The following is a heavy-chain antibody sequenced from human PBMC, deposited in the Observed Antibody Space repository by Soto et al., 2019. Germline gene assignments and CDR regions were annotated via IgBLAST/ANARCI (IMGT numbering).Heavy chain of an antibody. CDR3: ARGKQLEVYYGMDV. J-gene: IGHJ6*02. Sequence: SVKVSWKASGGTFSSYASSWVRQAPGQGLEWMGGIIPSFGTANYAQKFQGRVTITADESTSTAYMELSSLRSEDTAVYYCARGKQLEVYYGMDVWGQGTTVTVSS. CDR2: IIPSFGTA. V-gene: IGHV1-69*13. CDR1: GGTFSSYA. D-gene: IGHD5-18*01.